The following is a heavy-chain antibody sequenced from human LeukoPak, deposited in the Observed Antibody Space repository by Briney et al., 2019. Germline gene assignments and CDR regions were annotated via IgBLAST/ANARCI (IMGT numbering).Heavy chain of an antibody. CDR3: AKAPVTTCSGAYCYPFDY. D-gene: IGHD2-21*01. CDR1: GFTLSSYV. J-gene: IGHJ4*02. V-gene: IGHV3-23*01. Sequence: GGSLRLSCAASGFTLSSYVMSWVRQAPGKGLEWVSAISVSGNTYHADSVKGRFTISRDSSKNTLYLQMNRLRAEDAAVYYCAKAPVTTCSGAYCYPFDYWGQGTLVTVSS. CDR2: ISVSGNT.